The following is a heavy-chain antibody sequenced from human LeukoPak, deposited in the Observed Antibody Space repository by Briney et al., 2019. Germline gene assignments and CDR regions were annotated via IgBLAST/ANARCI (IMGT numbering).Heavy chain of an antibody. Sequence: GRSLRLSCAASGFTFSSYGMHWVRQAPGKGLEWVAVITYDGSEKYYGDSVKGRFTISRDNSKNTLYLQMNSLRAEDTAGYYCAKKHSSGLHYWGQGTLVTVSS. CDR2: ITYDGSEK. CDR3: AKKHSSGLHY. V-gene: IGHV3-30*18. J-gene: IGHJ4*02. CDR1: GFTFSSYG. D-gene: IGHD6-19*01.